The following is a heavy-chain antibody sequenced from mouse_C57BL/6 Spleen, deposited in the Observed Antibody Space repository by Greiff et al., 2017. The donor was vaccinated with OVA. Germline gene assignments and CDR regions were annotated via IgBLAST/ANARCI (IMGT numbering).Heavy chain of an antibody. J-gene: IGHJ3*01. Sequence: QVQLQQSGAELVRPGASVTLSCKASGYTFTDYEMHWVKQTPVHGLEWIGAIDPETGGTAYNQKFKSKATLTVDTSSSTAYMQLSSLTSEDSAVYYCARYGSAWFAYWGQGTLVTVSA. D-gene: IGHD2-2*01. CDR1: GYTFTDYE. V-gene: IGHV1-15*01. CDR2: IDPETGGT. CDR3: ARYGSAWFAY.